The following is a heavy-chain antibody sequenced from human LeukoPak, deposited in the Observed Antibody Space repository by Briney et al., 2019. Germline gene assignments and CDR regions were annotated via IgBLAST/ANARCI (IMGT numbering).Heavy chain of an antibody. CDR1: GGSISSYY. J-gene: IGHJ5*02. D-gene: IGHD3-10*01. Sequence: SETLSLTCTVSGGSISSYYWSWIRQPPGKGLEWIGYIYYSGSTYYSPSLKSRVTISVDTSKNQFSLKLSSVTAADTAVYYCARDRRFGELASWFDPWGQGTLVTVSS. V-gene: IGHV4-59*12. CDR3: ARDRRFGELASWFDP. CDR2: IYYSGST.